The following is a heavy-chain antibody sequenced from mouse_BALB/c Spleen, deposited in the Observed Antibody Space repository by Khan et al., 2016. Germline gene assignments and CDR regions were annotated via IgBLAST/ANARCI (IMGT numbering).Heavy chain of an antibody. V-gene: IGHV2-3*01. CDR2: IWGDGGT. D-gene: IGHD2-2*01. J-gene: IGHJ3*01. CDR3: AKTGDGYVPAWFTY. Sequence: QVQLKQSGPGLVAPSQSLSITCTVSGFSITSYGVGWVRQPPGKGLEWLGVIWGDGGTTYHSALITRLSISTDNSKTQVCLKLNSLQTDDTASYYSAKTGDGYVPAWFTYWGQGTLVTVSA. CDR1: GFSITSYG.